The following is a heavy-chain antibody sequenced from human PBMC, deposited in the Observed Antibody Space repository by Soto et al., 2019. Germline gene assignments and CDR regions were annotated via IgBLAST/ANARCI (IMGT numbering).Heavy chain of an antibody. Sequence: GGSLRLSCAASGFTFSSYAMSWVRQAPGKGLEWVSAISGSGGSTYYADSVKGRFTISRDNSKNTLYLQMNSLRAEDTAVYYCAKGDYYDSSGYYGPHAFDIWGQGTMVT. CDR1: GFTFSSYA. J-gene: IGHJ3*02. CDR2: ISGSGGST. D-gene: IGHD3-22*01. CDR3: AKGDYYDSSGYYGPHAFDI. V-gene: IGHV3-23*01.